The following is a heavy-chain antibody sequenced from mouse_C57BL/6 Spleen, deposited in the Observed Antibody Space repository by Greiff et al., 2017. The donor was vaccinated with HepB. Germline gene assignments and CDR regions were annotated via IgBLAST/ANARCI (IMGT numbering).Heavy chain of an antibody. CDR3: ARDHYYGSSAWFAY. J-gene: IGHJ3*01. V-gene: IGHV5-4*01. D-gene: IGHD1-1*01. Sequence: EVQGVESGGGLVKPGGSLKLSCAASGFTFSSYAMSWVRQTPEKRLEWVATISDGGSYTYYPDNVKGRFTISRDNAKNNLYLQMSHLKSEDTAMYYCARDHYYGSSAWFAYWGQGTLVTVSA. CDR1: GFTFSSYA. CDR2: ISDGGSYT.